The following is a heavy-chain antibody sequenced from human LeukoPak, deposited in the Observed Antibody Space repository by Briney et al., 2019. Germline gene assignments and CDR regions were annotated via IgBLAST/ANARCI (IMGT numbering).Heavy chain of an antibody. V-gene: IGHV4-39*01. D-gene: IGHD6-19*01. J-gene: IGHJ4*02. CDR3: ATSGWYLLPGVY. CDR2: IYYSGST. CDR1: GDSISSTNYC. Sequence: PSETLSLTCTVSGDSISSTNYCWGWIRQPPGKGLEWIGSIYYSGSTYYNPSLESRVTISVGTSKNQFSLKPSSVTAADTAVYYCATSGWYLLPGVYWGQGTLVTVSS.